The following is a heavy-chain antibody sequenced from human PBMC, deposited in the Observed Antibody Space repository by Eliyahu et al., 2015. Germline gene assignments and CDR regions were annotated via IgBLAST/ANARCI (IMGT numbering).Heavy chain of an antibody. CDR1: GGSISSSSYY. D-gene: IGHD2-8*02. Sequence: QLQLQESGPGLVKPSETLSLTCTVSGGSISSSSYYWGWIRQPPGKGLEWIGSIYYSGSTYYNPSLKSRVTISVDTSKNQFSLKLSSVTAADTAVYYCARRETLLDAFDIWGQGTMVTVSS. CDR2: IYYSGST. J-gene: IGHJ3*02. CDR3: ARRETLLDAFDI. V-gene: IGHV4-39*01.